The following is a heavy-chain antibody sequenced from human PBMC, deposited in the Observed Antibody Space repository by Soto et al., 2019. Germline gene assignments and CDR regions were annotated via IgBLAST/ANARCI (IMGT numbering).Heavy chain of an antibody. Sequence: SETLSLTCTVSGGSISSSRSYWGWIRQPPGKGLECIGYIYYSGSTNYSPSLKSRVTISVDTSKNQFSLKLSSVTAADTAVYYCARRYQTAGTWYFDLWGRGTLVTVSS. J-gene: IGHJ2*01. D-gene: IGHD3-16*02. CDR2: IYYSGST. CDR1: GGSISSSRSY. V-gene: IGHV4-61*05. CDR3: ARRYQTAGTWYFDL.